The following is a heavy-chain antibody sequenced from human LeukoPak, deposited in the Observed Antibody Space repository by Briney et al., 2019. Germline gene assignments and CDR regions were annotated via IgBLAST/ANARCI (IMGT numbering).Heavy chain of an antibody. CDR1: GGTFSSYA. CDR2: IIPILGIA. Sequence: EASVKVSCKASGGTFSSYAIRWVRQAPGQGLEWMGRIIPILGIANYAQKFQGRVTITADKSTSTAYMELSSLRSEDTAVYYCARGYSSGWYLYYFDYWGQGTLVTVSS. D-gene: IGHD6-19*01. CDR3: ARGYSSGWYLYYFDY. J-gene: IGHJ4*02. V-gene: IGHV1-69*04.